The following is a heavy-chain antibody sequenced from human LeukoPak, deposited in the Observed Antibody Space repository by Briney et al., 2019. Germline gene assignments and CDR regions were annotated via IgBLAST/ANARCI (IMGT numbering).Heavy chain of an antibody. J-gene: IGHJ6*03. CDR2: INPNSGGT. CDR3: ASQGRADYYYYMDV. V-gene: IGHV1-2*02. Sequence: ASVKVSCKASGGTFSSYAISWVRQAPGQGLEWMGWINPNSGGTNYAQKFQGRVTMTRDTAISTAYMELSRLRSDDTAVYYCASQGRADYYYYMDVWGKGTTVTVSS. CDR1: GGTFSSYA.